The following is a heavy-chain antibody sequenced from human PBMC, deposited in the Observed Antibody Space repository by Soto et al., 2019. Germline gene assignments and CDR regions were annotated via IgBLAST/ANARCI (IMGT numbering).Heavy chain of an antibody. D-gene: IGHD2-15*01. CDR1: GFTFKTYN. CDR3: ARDESQVVLPATYGMDV. J-gene: IGHJ6*02. Sequence: GGSLRLSCAASGFTFKTYNMNWVRQAPGKGLEWVSYIGTSGTPVYYADSVKGRFTISRDNAKNSLYLQMNSLRDEDTAVYYCARDESQVVLPATYGMDVWGQGTTVTVSS. CDR2: IGTSGTPV. V-gene: IGHV3-48*02.